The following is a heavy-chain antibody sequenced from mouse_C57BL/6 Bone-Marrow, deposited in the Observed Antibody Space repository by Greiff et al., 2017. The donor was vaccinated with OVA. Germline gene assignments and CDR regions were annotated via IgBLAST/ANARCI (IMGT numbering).Heavy chain of an antibody. Sequence: VKLVESGAELVRPGASVTLSCKASGYTFTDYEMHWVKQTPVHGLEWIGAIDPETGGNAYNQKFKGKAILTADKSSSTAYIELRSLTSEDSAVYYCTRGYSNYYAMDYWGQGTSVTVSS. J-gene: IGHJ4*01. D-gene: IGHD2-5*01. CDR1: GYTFTDYE. CDR3: TRGYSNYYAMDY. V-gene: IGHV1-15*01. CDR2: IDPETGGN.